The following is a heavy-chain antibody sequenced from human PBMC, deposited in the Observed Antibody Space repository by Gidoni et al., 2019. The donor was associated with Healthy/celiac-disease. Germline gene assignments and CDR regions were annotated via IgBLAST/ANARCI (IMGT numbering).Heavy chain of an antibody. CDR2: ISSSSSYT. CDR3: ARLSPVTDYYDSSGPREGWFDP. CDR1: GFTFSDYY. Sequence: QVQLVESGGGLVKPGGSLRLSCSASGFTFSDYYMSWIRQAPGKGLEWVSYISSSSSYTNDADSVKGRFTISRDNAKNSLYLQMNSLRAEDTAVYYCARLSPVTDYYDSSGPREGWFDPWGQGTLVTVSS. D-gene: IGHD3-22*01. V-gene: IGHV3-11*06. J-gene: IGHJ5*02.